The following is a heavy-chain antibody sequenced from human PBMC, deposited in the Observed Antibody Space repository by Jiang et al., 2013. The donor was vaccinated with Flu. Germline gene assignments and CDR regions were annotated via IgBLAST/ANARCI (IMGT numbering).Heavy chain of an antibody. CDR2: IIPNLHMT. Sequence: SGAEVKKPGSSVRVSCKASGGTFNSYTFNWVRQAPGQGLEWIGSIIPNLHMTKYAQRFQGRVTITADKSTGTAYMEVASLTSEDTAFYFCARDAGLKGWYFDLWGRGTLVTVSS. CDR1: GGTFNSYT. V-gene: IGHV1-69*04. CDR3: ARDAGLKGWYFDL. J-gene: IGHJ2*01. D-gene: IGHD3/OR15-3a*01.